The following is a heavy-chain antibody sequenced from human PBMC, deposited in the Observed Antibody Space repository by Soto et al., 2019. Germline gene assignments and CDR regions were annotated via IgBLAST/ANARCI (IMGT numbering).Heavy chain of an antibody. CDR2: IYYSGST. V-gene: IGHV4-39*07. CDR1: GGPISSSSYY. D-gene: IGHD7-27*01. CDR3: ASDWGRTFDY. Sequence: SETLSLTCTVSGGPISSSSYYWGWIRQPPGKGLVWIGSIYYSGSTYYNPSLKSRVTIFVDTSKNQFSLKLTSVTAVDTVVYNCASDWGRTFDYWGQGTLVTVSS. J-gene: IGHJ4*02.